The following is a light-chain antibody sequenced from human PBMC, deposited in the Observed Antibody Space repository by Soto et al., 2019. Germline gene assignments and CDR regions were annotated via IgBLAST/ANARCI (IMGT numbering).Light chain of an antibody. V-gene: IGLV2-14*01. CDR1: SSDVGGYNY. CDR3: TSYTSSNTHV. J-gene: IGLJ1*01. CDR2: DVS. Sequence: QSLLTQPASVSGSPGQSITISCTGTSSDVGGYNYVSWLQQHPGKVPKLIIYDVSSRPSGVSNRFSGSKSGNTASLTISGLQAEDEADYYCTSYTSSNTHVFGGGTKVNVL.